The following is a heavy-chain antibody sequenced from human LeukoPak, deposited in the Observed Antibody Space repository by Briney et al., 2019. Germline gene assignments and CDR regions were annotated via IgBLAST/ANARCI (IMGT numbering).Heavy chain of an antibody. CDR2: IRYDGSNK. CDR1: GFTFGSYG. CDR3: ASDGEYCSSTSCYGE. D-gene: IGHD2-2*01. Sequence: GGSLRLSCAASGFTFGSYGMHWVRQAPGKGLEWVAFIRYDGSNKYYADSVKGRFTISRDNSKNTLYLQMNSLRAEDTAVYYCASDGEYCSSTSCYGEWGQGTLVTVSS. V-gene: IGHV3-30*02. J-gene: IGHJ4*02.